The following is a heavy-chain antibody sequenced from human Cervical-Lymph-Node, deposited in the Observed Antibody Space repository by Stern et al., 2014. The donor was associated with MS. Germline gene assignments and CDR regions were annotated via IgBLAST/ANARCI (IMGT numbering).Heavy chain of an antibody. Sequence: VQLVESGGGVVQPGGSQRLSCTASGFTFEDYAMEWVRQVPGKGLEWVAMIWYDGSQKYYGDSVRGRFSVSRDNSRNTLYLQMKSLSLEDTAVYYXXXXXXDXXYYXMDVWGQGTTVTVSS. V-gene: IGHV3-33*01. J-gene: IGHJ6*02. CDR3: XXXXXDXXYYXMDV. CDR2: IWYDGSQK. CDR1: GFTFEDYA.